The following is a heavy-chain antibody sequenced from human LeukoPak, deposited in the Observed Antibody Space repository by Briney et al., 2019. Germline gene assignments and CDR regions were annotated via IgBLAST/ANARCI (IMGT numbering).Heavy chain of an antibody. V-gene: IGHV3-53*01. CDR2: IYSAGST. J-gene: IGHJ3*01. CDR1: GFTFSSYG. Sequence: GGSLRLSGAASGFTFSSYGMSWVRQAPGKGLEWVSLIYSAGSTYYADSVKGRFTISRDNSKKTLYLQMNSLRAEDTAVYYCTRGGYIYGYLDAFDVWGQGTMVTVSS. CDR3: TRGGYIYGYLDAFDV. D-gene: IGHD5-18*01.